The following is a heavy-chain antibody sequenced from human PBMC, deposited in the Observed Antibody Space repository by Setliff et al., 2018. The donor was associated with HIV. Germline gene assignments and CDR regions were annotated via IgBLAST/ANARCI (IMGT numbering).Heavy chain of an antibody. V-gene: IGHV3-7*03. D-gene: IGHD3-10*01. J-gene: IGHJ4*02. CDR3: GTYYYGSGKIDY. CDR1: GFTFTISW. CDR2: INPDGSHR. Sequence: GGSLRLSCAASGFTFTISWMNWVRQAPGKGLEWVANINPDGSHRDYVDSVKGRFTISRDNAKNSLYLQMNSLRAEDTAVYYCGTYYYGSGKIDYWGQGTLVTVSS.